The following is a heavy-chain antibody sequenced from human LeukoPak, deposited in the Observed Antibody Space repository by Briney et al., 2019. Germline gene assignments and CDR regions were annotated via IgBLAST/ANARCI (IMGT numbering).Heavy chain of an antibody. J-gene: IGHJ4*02. D-gene: IGHD1-14*01. CDR2: ISGSGGST. CDR3: ARGLNNDY. Sequence: PGGSLRLSCTASGFTFSSYATSWVRHAPEKGLEWVSTISGSGGSTYYADSVKGRFTISRHNAKNSLYLQMNSLRAEDTAVYYCARGLNNDYWGRGALVTVSS. V-gene: IGHV3-23*01. CDR1: GFTFSSYA.